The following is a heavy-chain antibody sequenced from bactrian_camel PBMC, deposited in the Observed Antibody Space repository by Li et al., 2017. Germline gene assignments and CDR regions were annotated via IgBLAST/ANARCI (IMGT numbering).Heavy chain of an antibody. V-gene: IGHV3S53*01. CDR2: IDFDGIT. Sequence: HVQLVESGGGSVQAGGSLRLSCAVSGYDADNNCMAWFRQAPGKGLEGAATIDFDGITSYADSVKGRFTISRDNAKNKLFLQMNNLKADDTAVYYCAADDSYDCYSASGGPGTQVTVS. D-gene: IGHD3*01. CDR3: AADDSYDCYSAS. CDR1: GYDADNNC. J-gene: IGHJ6*01.